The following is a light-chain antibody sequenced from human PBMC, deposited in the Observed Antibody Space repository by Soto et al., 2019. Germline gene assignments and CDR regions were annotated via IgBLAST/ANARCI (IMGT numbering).Light chain of an antibody. CDR2: LSN. J-gene: IGLJ3*02. V-gene: IGLV1-47*02. CDR1: SSNIGSNS. Sequence: QSVLTQPPSASGTPGQRVPISCSGGSSNIGSNSVFWYQQFPGTAPKLLIYLSNERPSGVPDRFSASKSGTSASLAISGLRPEDEADYYCAAWDDSLSGPVFGGGTKLTVL. CDR3: AAWDDSLSGPV.